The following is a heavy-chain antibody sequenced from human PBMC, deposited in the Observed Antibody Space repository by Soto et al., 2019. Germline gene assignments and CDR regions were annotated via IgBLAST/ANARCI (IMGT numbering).Heavy chain of an antibody. V-gene: IGHV4-30-2*01. CDR3: ARGSTTEKVDS. Sequence: PSETLSLTCAVSGGSISSGGYSWSWIRQPPGKGLEWIGYIYHSGSTYYNPSLKSRVTISVDRSKNQFSLKLSSVTAADTAVYYCARGSTTEKVDSWGQGTLVTAPQ. CDR1: GGSISSGGYS. CDR2: IYHSGST. D-gene: IGHD4-17*01. J-gene: IGHJ4*02.